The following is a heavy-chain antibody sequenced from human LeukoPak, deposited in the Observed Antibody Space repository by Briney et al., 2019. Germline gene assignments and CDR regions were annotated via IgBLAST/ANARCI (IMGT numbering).Heavy chain of an antibody. D-gene: IGHD3-3*01. CDR3: AREHLGVAAADY. CDR1: GFTFSDYY. J-gene: IGHJ4*02. V-gene: IGHV3-11*04. Sequence: GGSLRLSCAASGFTFSDYYMSWIRQAPGKGLEWVSYISSSGSIIQYADSVKGRFTISRDNAKNSLYLQMNSLRAEDTGVYYCAREHLGVAAADYWGQGTLVTVSS. CDR2: ISSSGSII.